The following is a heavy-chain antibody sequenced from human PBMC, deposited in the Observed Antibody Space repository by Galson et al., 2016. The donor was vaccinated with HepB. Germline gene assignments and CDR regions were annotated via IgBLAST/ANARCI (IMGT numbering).Heavy chain of an antibody. V-gene: IGHV3-23*01. Sequence: SLRLSCAASGFTFSNYVMTWVRQAPGKGLEWVSSIVEAQSDGGAYYANSVKGRFTISRDNSENTLYLQMNSLRAEDTAVYYCAKVCLGRREGLDYWGQGTLVTVSS. D-gene: IGHD3-10*02. CDR3: AKVCLGRREGLDY. CDR2: IVEAQSDGGA. CDR1: GFTFSNYV. J-gene: IGHJ4*02.